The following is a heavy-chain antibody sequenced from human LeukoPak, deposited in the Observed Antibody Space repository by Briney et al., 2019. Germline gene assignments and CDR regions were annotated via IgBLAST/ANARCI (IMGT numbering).Heavy chain of an antibody. CDR1: GFTFSSYA. D-gene: IGHD2-2*01. CDR2: IGDSGDST. J-gene: IGHJ4*02. CDR3: AKEKGYCSSSSCYYFDY. V-gene: IGHV3-23*01. Sequence: GGSLRLSCAASGFTFSSYAMSWVRQAPGKGLEWVSVIGDSGDSTYNADSVTGRFTISRDNSKNTLYLQMNSLRAEDTAVYYCAKEKGYCSSSSCYYFDYWGQGTLVTVSS.